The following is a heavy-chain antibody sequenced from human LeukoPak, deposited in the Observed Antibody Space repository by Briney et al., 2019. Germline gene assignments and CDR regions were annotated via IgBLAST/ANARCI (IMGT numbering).Heavy chain of an antibody. CDR3: ARVGDLNFYDF. Sequence: PGGSLRLSCVASGFTFSRYSMHWVRQIPGKGLEYVSAVNDDGDRTYYADSVKARFTISRDNSKNTLFLQMGSLRAEDMAAYYCARVGDLNFYDFWGQGTLVTVSS. J-gene: IGHJ4*02. CDR2: VNDDGDRT. D-gene: IGHD1-20*01. CDR1: GFTFSRYS. V-gene: IGHV3-64*02.